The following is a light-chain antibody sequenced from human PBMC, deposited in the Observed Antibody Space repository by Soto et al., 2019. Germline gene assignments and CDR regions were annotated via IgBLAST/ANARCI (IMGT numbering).Light chain of an antibody. CDR1: QSVNSDY. J-gene: IGKJ3*01. Sequence: EIVLTQSPGTLSLSPGERATLSCRATQSVNSDYLAWYQQRPGQAPRLLMHGASSRATGIPDRFSGSGSGADFPLTISRLEPEDFAVYYCYHYAYSQFAFGPGTKVDIK. CDR2: GAS. V-gene: IGKV3-20*01. CDR3: YHYAYSQFA.